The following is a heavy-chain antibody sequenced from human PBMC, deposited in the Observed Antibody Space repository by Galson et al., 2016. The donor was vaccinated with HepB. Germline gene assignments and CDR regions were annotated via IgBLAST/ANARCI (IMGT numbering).Heavy chain of an antibody. J-gene: IGHJ6*03. V-gene: IGHV4-34*01. CDR1: GGSFSGYY. D-gene: IGHD5-12*01. CDR3: ARLGDIFMDDYYYYYMDV. CDR2: IKHSGNT. Sequence: TLSLTCAVYGGSFSGYYWTWIRQPPGKGLEWVGEIKHSGNTNYNPSLKSRVTISVDTSKNQFSLRLSSVTAADTAVYYCARLGDIFMDDYYYYYMDVWGKGTTVTVSS.